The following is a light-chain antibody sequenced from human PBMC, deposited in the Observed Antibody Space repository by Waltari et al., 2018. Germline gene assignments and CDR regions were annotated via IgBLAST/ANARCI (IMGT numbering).Light chain of an antibody. Sequence: DTQMTQSPSTLSASVGDRVSLTCRASRSISDWLAWYQQKPGKAPKLLIYKASNLKSGVPSRFGGSGSGTEFTLTISSLQPDDFATYYCQQYDGPSWTFGQGTKVEIK. CDR2: KAS. V-gene: IGKV1-5*03. CDR3: QQYDGPSWT. CDR1: RSISDW. J-gene: IGKJ1*01.